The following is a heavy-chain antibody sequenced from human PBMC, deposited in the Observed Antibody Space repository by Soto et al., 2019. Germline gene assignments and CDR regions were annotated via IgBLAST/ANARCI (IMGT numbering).Heavy chain of an antibody. D-gene: IGHD6-13*01. Sequence: EVQLEESGGDLVQPGGSLRLSCAASGFTLSAYWMTWVRQAPGKGLEWVANINRDGSKKSYLDSVRGRFTISRDNVGNLLYLQMDSLGADDTAIYYCARDVSPGSSSLYLDAFDIWGQGTMLTVSS. CDR2: INRDGSKK. CDR1: GFTLSAYW. CDR3: ARDVSPGSSSLYLDAFDI. V-gene: IGHV3-7*05. J-gene: IGHJ3*02.